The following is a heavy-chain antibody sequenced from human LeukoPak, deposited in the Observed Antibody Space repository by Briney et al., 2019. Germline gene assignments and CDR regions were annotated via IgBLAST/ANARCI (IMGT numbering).Heavy chain of an antibody. D-gene: IGHD2-21*02. CDR3: AKEVDCPSDCLFFHS. CDR2: INRRGHT. CDR1: GFTFDRFT. V-gene: IGHV3-43*01. J-gene: IGHJ4*02. Sequence: GGSLRLSCAASGFTFDRFTIHWVRQTPGKGLEWVSLINRRGHTFYADSVKGRFTISRDNSRNSVFLQMNSLRPEDTALYHCAKEVDCPSDCLFFHSWGQGTLVTVSS.